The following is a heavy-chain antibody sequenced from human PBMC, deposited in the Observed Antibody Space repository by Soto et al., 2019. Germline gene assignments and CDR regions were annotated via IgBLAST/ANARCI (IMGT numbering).Heavy chain of an antibody. J-gene: IGHJ5*02. CDR1: GGSILNGGHY. Sequence: SETLSLTCTVSGGSILNGGHYWTWIRQHPGKGLEWIGRIFFSGNTHYNPSLKSRVTISVDKSKNQFSLKLSSVTAADTAVYYCAREMDYYGSGNWFDPWGQGTLVTVSS. V-gene: IGHV4-39*07. CDR3: AREMDYYGSGNWFDP. D-gene: IGHD3-10*01. CDR2: IFFSGNT.